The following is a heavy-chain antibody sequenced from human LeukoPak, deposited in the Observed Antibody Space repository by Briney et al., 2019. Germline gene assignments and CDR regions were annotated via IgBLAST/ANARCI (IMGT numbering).Heavy chain of an antibody. Sequence: PGGSLRLSCAASGFTFSSYAMHWVRQAPGKGLEWVAVISYDGSNKYYADSVKGRFTISRDNSKNTLYLQMNSLRAEDTAVYYCRVWELLPVVLVHIDAFDIWGQGTMVTVSS. J-gene: IGHJ3*02. D-gene: IGHD1-26*01. CDR2: ISYDGSNK. V-gene: IGHV3-30*04. CDR1: GFTFSSYA. CDR3: RVWELLPVVLVHIDAFDI.